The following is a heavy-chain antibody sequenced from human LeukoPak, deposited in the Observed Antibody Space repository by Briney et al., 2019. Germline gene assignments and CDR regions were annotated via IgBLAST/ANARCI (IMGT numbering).Heavy chain of an antibody. CDR2: IFYSGNT. V-gene: IGHV4-30-4*08. J-gene: IGHJ4*02. CDR3: ATTARHCSDY. Sequence: SETLSLTCTVSGGSINTTDYYWSWIRQPPGKGLEWIGYIFYSGNTYYNPSLKSRVIISIDTSKNQFSLRLSSVTAADTAVYYCATTARHCSDYWGQGTLVTVSS. CDR1: GGSINTTDYY. D-gene: IGHD6-6*01.